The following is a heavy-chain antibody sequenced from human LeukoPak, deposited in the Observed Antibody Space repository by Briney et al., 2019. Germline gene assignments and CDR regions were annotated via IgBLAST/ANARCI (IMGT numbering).Heavy chain of an antibody. Sequence: PGGSLRLSCAASGFTFDDYTSHWVRHAPGKGLEWVSLISRDGGSTYYADSVRGRFTISRDNSKNSLYLQMNSLRTEDTALYYCTKDRYCTTTFCPLDYWGQGTLVTVSS. J-gene: IGHJ4*02. CDR2: ISRDGGST. CDR1: GFTFDDYT. CDR3: TKDRYCTTTFCPLDY. V-gene: IGHV3-43*01. D-gene: IGHD2-8*01.